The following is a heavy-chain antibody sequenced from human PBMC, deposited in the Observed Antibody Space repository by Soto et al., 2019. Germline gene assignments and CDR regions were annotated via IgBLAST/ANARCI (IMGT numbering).Heavy chain of an antibody. Sequence: ASVKVSCKASGYTFTSYGISWVRQTPGQGLEWMGWISAYNGNTNYAQKLQGRVTMTTDTSTSTAYMELRSLRSDDTAVYYCARDQITTNYYYYYGMDVWGQGPTVTVSS. CDR1: GYTFTSYG. V-gene: IGHV1-18*04. CDR3: ARDQITTNYYYYYGMDV. J-gene: IGHJ6*02. CDR2: ISAYNGNT. D-gene: IGHD4-4*01.